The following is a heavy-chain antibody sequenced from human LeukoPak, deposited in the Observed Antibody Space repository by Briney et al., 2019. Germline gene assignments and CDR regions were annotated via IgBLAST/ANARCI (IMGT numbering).Heavy chain of an antibody. Sequence: SETLSLTCTVSGGSISSYYWSWIQQPAGKGLEWIGRIYTSGSTNYNPSLKSRVTMSVDTSKNQFSLKLSSVTAADTAVYYCARSFGSSWRAEYFQHWGQGTLVTVSS. D-gene: IGHD6-13*01. V-gene: IGHV4-4*07. CDR2: IYTSGST. CDR1: GGSISSYY. J-gene: IGHJ1*01. CDR3: ARSFGSSWRAEYFQH.